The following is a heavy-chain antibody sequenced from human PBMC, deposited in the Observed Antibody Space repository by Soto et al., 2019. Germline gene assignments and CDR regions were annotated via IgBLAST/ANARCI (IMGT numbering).Heavy chain of an antibody. CDR2: TYYRSKWYN. CDR1: GDSVSSSTTT. D-gene: IGHD2-15*01. J-gene: IGHJ4*02. V-gene: IGHV6-1*01. CDR3: VRQKGNGGLDY. Sequence: SQTLSLTCAISGDSVSSSTTTWNWIRQSPSRGLEWLGRTYYRSKWYNDYAESVKSRITINPDTSKNQLSLHLNSVTPEDTAVIYFVRQKGNGGLDYGARGTRVTVPS.